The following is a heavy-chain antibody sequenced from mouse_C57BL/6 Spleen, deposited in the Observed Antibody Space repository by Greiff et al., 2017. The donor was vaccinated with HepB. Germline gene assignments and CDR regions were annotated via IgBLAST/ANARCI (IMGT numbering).Heavy chain of an antibody. Sequence: QVQLQQSGAELARPGASVKLSCKASGYTFTSYGISWVKQRTGQGLEWIGEIYPRSGNTYYNEKFKGKATLTADKSSSTAYMELRSLTSEDSAVYFCARTGFTTVVATDYFDYWGQGTTLTVSS. V-gene: IGHV1-81*01. D-gene: IGHD1-1*01. CDR3: ARTGFTTVVATDYFDY. J-gene: IGHJ2*01. CDR1: GYTFTSYG. CDR2: IYPRSGNT.